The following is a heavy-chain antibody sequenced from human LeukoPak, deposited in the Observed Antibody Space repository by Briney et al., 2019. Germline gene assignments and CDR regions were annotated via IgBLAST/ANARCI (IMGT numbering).Heavy chain of an antibody. D-gene: IGHD7-27*01. CDR2: IYPGDSDA. CDR1: GYSFTRHW. J-gene: IGHJ4*02. V-gene: IGHV5-51*01. Sequence: GEPLKISCKGSGYSFTRHWIGWVRQMPGKGVEWMGNIYPGDSDARYSPSFQGQVTFSADKSISTAYLQWGSLKTSDTAMYYCARHATGDHCWGQGTLVTVSS. CDR3: ARHATGDHC.